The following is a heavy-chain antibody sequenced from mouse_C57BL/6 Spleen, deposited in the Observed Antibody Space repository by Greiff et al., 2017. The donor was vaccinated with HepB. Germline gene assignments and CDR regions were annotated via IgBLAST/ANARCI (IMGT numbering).Heavy chain of an antibody. CDR3: AKRRGVVPYEAMDY. Sequence: QVQLKQSGPGLVQPSQSLSITCTVSGFSLTSYGVHWVRQSPGKGLEWLGVIWRGGSTDYNAAFMSRLSITKDNSKSQVFFKMNSLKADDTAIYYCAKRRGVVPYEAMDYWGQGTSVTVSS. CDR2: IWRGGST. D-gene: IGHD1-1*01. J-gene: IGHJ4*01. CDR1: GFSLTSYG. V-gene: IGHV2-5*01.